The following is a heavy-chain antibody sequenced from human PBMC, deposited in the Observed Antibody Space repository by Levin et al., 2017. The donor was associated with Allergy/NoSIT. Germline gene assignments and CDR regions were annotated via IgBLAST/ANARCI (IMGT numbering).Heavy chain of an antibody. CDR1: GFTFSSYG. CDR2: IWYDGSNK. CDR3: ARWSQRGYDYFDH. V-gene: IGHV3-33*01. D-gene: IGHD5-12*01. J-gene: IGHJ4*02. Sequence: GGSLRLSCAASGFTFSSYGMHWVRQAPGKGLEWVAVIWYDGSNKYYADSVKGRFTISRDNSKNMLYLQMNSLRAEDTAVYYCARWSQRGYDYFDHWGQGTLVTVSS.